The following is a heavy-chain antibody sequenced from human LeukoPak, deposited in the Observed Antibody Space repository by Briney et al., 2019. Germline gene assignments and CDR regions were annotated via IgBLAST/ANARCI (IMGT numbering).Heavy chain of an antibody. CDR2: IRPDGSES. CDR1: GFTFSAYW. D-gene: IGHD2-2*01. J-gene: IGHJ4*02. Sequence: AGGSLRLSCAASGFTFSAYWMTWVRQAPGKGLEWVANIRPDGSESYYVDSVKGRFTISRDHAKTSLYLQMNSLRAEDTAVYYCARLPYCSSATCYGLDYWGQGTLVTVSS. CDR3: ARLPYCSSATCYGLDY. V-gene: IGHV3-7*01.